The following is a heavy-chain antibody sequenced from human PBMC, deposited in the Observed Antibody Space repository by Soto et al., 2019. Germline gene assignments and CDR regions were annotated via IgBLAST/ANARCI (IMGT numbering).Heavy chain of an antibody. Sequence: SETLSLTYAVSSGSISSSNWWSWVRQPPGKGLEWIGEIYHSGSTNYNPSLKSRVTISVDKSKNQFSLKLSSVTAADTAVYYCARDGGGPTTTVTRMIAFDIWGQGTMVTVSS. CDR2: IYHSGST. J-gene: IGHJ3*02. CDR1: SGSISSSNW. V-gene: IGHV4-4*02. D-gene: IGHD4-17*01. CDR3: ARDGGGPTTTVTRMIAFDI.